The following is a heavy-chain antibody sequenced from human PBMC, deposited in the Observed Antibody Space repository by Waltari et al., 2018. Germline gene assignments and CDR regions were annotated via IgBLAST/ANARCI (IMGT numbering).Heavy chain of an antibody. CDR2: ICPIFGTA. CDR3: ARGRVSTVTKGNNWFDP. V-gene: IGHV1-69*05. J-gene: IGHJ5*02. Sequence: QVQLVQSGAEVKKPGASVKVSCKASGYTFTSYDMHWVRQAPGQGLEWMGGICPIFGTANYAQKFQGRVTITTDESTSTAYMELSSLRSEDTAVYYCARGRVSTVTKGNNWFDPWGQGTLVTVSS. D-gene: IGHD4-17*01. CDR1: GYTFTSYD.